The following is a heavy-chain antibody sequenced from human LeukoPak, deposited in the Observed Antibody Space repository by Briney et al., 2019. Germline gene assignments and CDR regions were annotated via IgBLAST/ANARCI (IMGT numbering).Heavy chain of an antibody. CDR3: AIRPTVTTTGIFDY. J-gene: IGHJ4*02. D-gene: IGHD4-17*01. CDR2: ISSSSSYI. V-gene: IGHV3-21*01. CDR1: GFTFSSYS. Sequence: GGSLRLSCAASGFTFSSYSMNWVRQAPGKGLEWVSSISSSSSYIYYADSVKGRFPISRDNAKNSLYLQMNSLRAEDTAVYYCAIRPTVTTTGIFDYWGQGTLVTVSS.